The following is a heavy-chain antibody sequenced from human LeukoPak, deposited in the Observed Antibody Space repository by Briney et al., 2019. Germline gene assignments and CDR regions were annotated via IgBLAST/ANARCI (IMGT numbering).Heavy chain of an antibody. D-gene: IGHD3-10*01. CDR3: ARDYYGSGSYFDY. CDR2: IIPILGTA. J-gene: IGHJ4*02. V-gene: IGHV1-69*16. CDR1: GGTFSSYT. Sequence: ASVKVSCKASGGTFSSYTISWVRQAPGQGLEWMGRIIPILGTANYAQKFQGRVTVTTDESTSTAYMELSSLRSEDTAVYYCARDYYGSGSYFDYWGQGTLVTVSS.